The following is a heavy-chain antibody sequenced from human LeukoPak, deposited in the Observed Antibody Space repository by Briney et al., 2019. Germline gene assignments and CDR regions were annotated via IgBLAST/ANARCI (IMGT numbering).Heavy chain of an antibody. CDR1: GFTFSSYA. CDR2: ISGSGGST. D-gene: IGHD3-10*01. CDR3: TTRRPYYYGSGSDYYGMDV. Sequence: PGASLRLSCAASGFTFSSYAMSWVRQAPGKGLEWVSAISGSGGSTYYADSVKGRFTISRDNSKNTLYLQMNSLKTEDTAVYYCTTRRPYYYGSGSDYYGMDVWGKGTTVAVSS. V-gene: IGHV3-23*01. J-gene: IGHJ6*04.